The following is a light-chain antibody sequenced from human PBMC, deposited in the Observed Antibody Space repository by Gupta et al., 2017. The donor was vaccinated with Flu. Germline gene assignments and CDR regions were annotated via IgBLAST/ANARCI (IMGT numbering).Light chain of an antibody. CDR2: GAS. V-gene: IGKV3-20*01. CDR1: QSVSSSY. Sequence: EIVLTQSPGTLSLSPGERATLSCRASQSVSSSYLAWYQQKPGQAPRLLIYGASSRATGSPDRFSGSGSGTDFTLNISRREPEDFAVYYCQQYGSFYTFGQGTKLEIK. CDR3: QQYGSFYT. J-gene: IGKJ2*01.